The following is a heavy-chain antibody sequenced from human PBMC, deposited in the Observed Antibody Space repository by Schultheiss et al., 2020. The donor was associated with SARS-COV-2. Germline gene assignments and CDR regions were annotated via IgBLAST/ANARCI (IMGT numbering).Heavy chain of an antibody. D-gene: IGHD3-22*01. V-gene: IGHV1-69*02. CDR2: IIPILGIA. CDR3: ASHSFGGYDSSGFGFFDY. CDR1: GGTFSSYT. Sequence: SVKVSCKASGGTFSSYTISWVRQAPGQGLEWMGRIIPILGIANYAQKFQGRVTITADKSTSTAYMELSSLRSEDTAVYYCASHSFGGYDSSGFGFFDYWGQGTLVTVSS. J-gene: IGHJ4*02.